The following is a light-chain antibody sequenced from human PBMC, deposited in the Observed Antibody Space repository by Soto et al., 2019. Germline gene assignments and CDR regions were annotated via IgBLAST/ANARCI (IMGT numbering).Light chain of an antibody. CDR3: QQYGSSPLT. CDR2: GAS. J-gene: IGKJ4*01. V-gene: IGKV3-20*01. CDR1: QSFNSIY. Sequence: EIVLTQSPGTLSLSPGERATPSCRASQSFNSIYLAWYQQKPGQAPRLLIYGASSRATGIPDRFSGSGSGTDFTLTISRLEPEDFAVYYCQQYGSSPLTFGGGTKVDIK.